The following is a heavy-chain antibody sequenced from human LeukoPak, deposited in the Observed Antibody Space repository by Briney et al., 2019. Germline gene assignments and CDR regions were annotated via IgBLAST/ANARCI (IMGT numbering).Heavy chain of an antibody. J-gene: IGHJ4*02. CDR3: ARLTPKLLWFGELPTDY. Sequence: PGGSLRLSCAASGFTFSAYAISWVRQAPGKGLEWVSAISGSGGITYYADSVKGRFTISRDNAKNSLYLQMNSLRAEDTAVYYCARLTPKLLWFGELPTDYWGQGTLVTVSS. D-gene: IGHD3-10*01. V-gene: IGHV3-23*01. CDR1: GFTFSAYA. CDR2: ISGSGGIT.